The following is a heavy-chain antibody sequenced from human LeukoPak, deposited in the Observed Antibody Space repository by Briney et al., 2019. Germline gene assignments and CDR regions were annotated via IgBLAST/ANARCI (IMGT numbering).Heavy chain of an antibody. Sequence: SETLSLTCTVSGGSISNYYWSWIRQPPGKGLEWIGYIYYSGSTNYNPSLKSRVTISVDTSKNQFSLKLSSVTAADTAVYYCARSYGHDAFDIWGQGTMVTVSS. CDR3: ARSYGHDAFDI. J-gene: IGHJ3*02. CDR2: IYYSGST. CDR1: GGSISNYY. D-gene: IGHD4-17*01. V-gene: IGHV4-59*01.